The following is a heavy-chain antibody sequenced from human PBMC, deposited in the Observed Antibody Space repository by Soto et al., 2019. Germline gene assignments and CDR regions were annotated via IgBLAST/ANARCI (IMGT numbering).Heavy chain of an antibody. J-gene: IGHJ4*02. CDR1: GSTFSSRT. V-gene: IGHV3-30-3*01. Sequence: QVQLVESGGGVVQPGRSLRLSCVASGSTFSSRTMHWVRQAPGKGLEWVAVVSRDGTDKYYGDSVKGRFTISRDNSQNTLYLQMDSLRGEYTAVYYCARGQDVVFVPLFDYWGQGALVTVSS. D-gene: IGHD2-15*01. CDR2: VSRDGTDK. CDR3: ARGQDVVFVPLFDY.